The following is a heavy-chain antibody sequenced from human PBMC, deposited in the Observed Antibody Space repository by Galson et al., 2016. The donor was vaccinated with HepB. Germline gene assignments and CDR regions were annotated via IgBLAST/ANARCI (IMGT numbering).Heavy chain of an antibody. J-gene: IGHJ4*02. V-gene: IGHV3-33*01. CDR3: ARGDRSFDFDF. D-gene: IGHD6-13*01. Sequence: SLRLSCAASGFRFSSYGMNWVRQAPGKGLEWVAVISKDETNKYYADSVRGRDTVSRENSENSFYLQMDSLRVEDTAVYYCARGDRSFDFDFRGQGNLVTVSS. CDR1: GFRFSSYG. CDR2: ISKDETNK.